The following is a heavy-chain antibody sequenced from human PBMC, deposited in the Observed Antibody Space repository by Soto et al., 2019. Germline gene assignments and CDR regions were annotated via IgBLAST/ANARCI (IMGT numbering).Heavy chain of an antibody. CDR1: GGSFSGYY. J-gene: IGHJ4*02. V-gene: IGHV4-34*01. D-gene: IGHD6-19*01. Sequence: PSETLSLTCTVYGGSFSGYYWSWIRQPPGKGLEWIGEINHSGSTNYNPSLKSRVTISVDTSKNQFSLKLSSVTAADTAVYYCARVYSSGWSFYFDYWGQGTLVTVSS. CDR2: INHSGST. CDR3: ARVYSSGWSFYFDY.